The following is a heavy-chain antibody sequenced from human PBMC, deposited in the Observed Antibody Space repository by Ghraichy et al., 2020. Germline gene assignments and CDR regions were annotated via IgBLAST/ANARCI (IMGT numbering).Heavy chain of an antibody. Sequence: SETLSLTCTVSGGSISSGYYYWTWIRQRPGKGLEWIGCISYSGSTYSNPSLKSRVSISEDTSKNQFSLKLSSVTAADTAVYYCARGKAGAGTLYAYWGQGTRFTVS. CDR2: ISYSGST. J-gene: IGHJ4*02. V-gene: IGHV4-30-4*01. CDR3: ARGKAGAGTLYAY. D-gene: IGHD6-13*01. CDR1: GGSISSGYYY.